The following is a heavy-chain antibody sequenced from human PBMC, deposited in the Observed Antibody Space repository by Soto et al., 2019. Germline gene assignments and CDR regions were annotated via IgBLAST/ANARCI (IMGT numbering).Heavy chain of an antibody. J-gene: IGHJ4*02. Sequence: GGSLRLSCAASGFTFSSYAMHWVRQAPGKGLEWVAVISYDGSNKYYADSVKGRFTISRDNSKNTLYLQMNSLRAEDTAVYYCARTGRLALWFGELLSDYWGQGTLVTVSS. CDR2: ISYDGSNK. CDR1: GFTFSSYA. V-gene: IGHV3-30-3*01. D-gene: IGHD3-10*01. CDR3: ARTGRLALWFGELLSDY.